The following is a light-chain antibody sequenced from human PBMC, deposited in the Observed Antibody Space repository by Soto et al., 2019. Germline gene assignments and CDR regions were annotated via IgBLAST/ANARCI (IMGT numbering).Light chain of an antibody. Sequence: TVMTQSPATLSVSPGERATLSCRASQTVSSNLAWYQQKPGQAPRLLIYGAATRATGIPARFSGSGSGTEFTLTISSLQSEDFAVYFCQQYNNWPPVTFGPGTKVDI. CDR2: GAA. CDR3: QQYNNWPPVT. V-gene: IGKV3-15*01. J-gene: IGKJ3*01. CDR1: QTVSSN.